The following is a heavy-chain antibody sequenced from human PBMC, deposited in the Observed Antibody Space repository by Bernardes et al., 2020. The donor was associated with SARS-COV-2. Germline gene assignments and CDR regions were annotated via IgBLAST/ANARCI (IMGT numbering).Heavy chain of an antibody. V-gene: IGHV4-39*01. CDR3: ARHLIRITMFGVVNNWFDA. J-gene: IGHJ5*02. Sequence: SETLSLTCTVSGGSISSSSYYWGWIRQPPGKGLEWIGSIYYSGSTYYNPSLKSRVTISVDTSKNQFSLKLSSVTAADTAVYYCARHLIRITMFGVVNNWFDAWGQGTLVTVAS. CDR2: IYYSGST. D-gene: IGHD3-3*01. CDR1: GGSISSSSYY.